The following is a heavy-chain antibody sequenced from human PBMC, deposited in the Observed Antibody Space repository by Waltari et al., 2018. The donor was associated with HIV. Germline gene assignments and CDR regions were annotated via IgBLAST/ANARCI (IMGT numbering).Heavy chain of an antibody. CDR3: ARDPATGGFDY. Sequence: QVQLQESGPGLVKPSQTLSLTCTVSGGSISSGSYSWSWIRQPAGKGLEWIGRIYTSGSTNYNPSLKSRVTISVDTSKNQFSLKLSSVTAADTAVYYCARDPATGGFDYWGQGTLVTVSS. D-gene: IGHD6-25*01. V-gene: IGHV4-61*02. CDR2: IYTSGST. J-gene: IGHJ4*02. CDR1: GGSISSGSYS.